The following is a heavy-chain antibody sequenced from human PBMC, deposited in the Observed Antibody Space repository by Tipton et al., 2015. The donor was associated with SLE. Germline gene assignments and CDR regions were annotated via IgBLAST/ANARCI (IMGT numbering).Heavy chain of an antibody. CDR3: ARIRDLISSRYPNPGRFDP. J-gene: IGHJ5*02. D-gene: IGHD2-21*02. V-gene: IGHV4-59*11. Sequence: TLSLTCTFSGGSISSLYWNLIRQPPGTGLGWFGYISYSGGTKYNPPPKSRITISEDTSKNQFSLELSSVTAADTALYYCARIRDLISSRYPNPGRFDPWGQGTLVTVSS. CDR2: ISYSGGT. CDR1: GGSISSLY.